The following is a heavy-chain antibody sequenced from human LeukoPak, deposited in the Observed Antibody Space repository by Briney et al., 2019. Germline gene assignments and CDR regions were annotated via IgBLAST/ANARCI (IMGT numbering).Heavy chain of an antibody. CDR1: GGSISSSSYY. V-gene: IGHV4-39*07. CDR3: ARGGAVAGTAFDY. D-gene: IGHD6-19*01. Sequence: PSETLSLTCTVSGGSISSSSYYWGWIRQPPGKGLEWIGSIYYSGSTYYNPSPKSRVTISVDTSKNQFSLKLSSVTAADTAVYYCARGGAVAGTAFDYWGQGTLVTVSS. J-gene: IGHJ4*02. CDR2: IYYSGST.